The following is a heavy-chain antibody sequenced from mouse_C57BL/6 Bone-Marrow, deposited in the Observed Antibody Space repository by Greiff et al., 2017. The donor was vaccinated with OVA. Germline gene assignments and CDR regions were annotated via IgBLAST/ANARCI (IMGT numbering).Heavy chain of an antibody. Sequence: EVMLVESGGGLVKPGGSLKLSCAASGFTFSSYTMSWVRQTPEKRLEWVATISGGGGNTYYPDSVKGRFTISRDNAKNTLYLQMSSLRSEDTALYYCARLGSSYVDWYFDVWGTGTTVTVSS. D-gene: IGHD1-1*01. CDR2: ISGGGGNT. CDR3: ARLGSSYVDWYFDV. V-gene: IGHV5-9*01. CDR1: GFTFSSYT. J-gene: IGHJ1*03.